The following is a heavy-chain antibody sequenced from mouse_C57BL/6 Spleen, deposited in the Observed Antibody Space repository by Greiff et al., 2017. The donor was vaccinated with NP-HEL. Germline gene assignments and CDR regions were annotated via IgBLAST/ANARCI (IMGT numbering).Heavy chain of an antibody. CDR1: GFTFSSYA. V-gene: IGHV5-4*01. Sequence: EVKVVESGGGLVKPGGSLKLSCAASGFTFSSYAMSWVRQTPEKRLEWVATISDGGSYTYYPDNVKGRFTISRDNAKNNLYLQMSHLKSEDTAMYYCARDSGGTSYFDYWGQGTTLTVSS. D-gene: IGHD4-1*01. CDR2: ISDGGSYT. J-gene: IGHJ2*01. CDR3: ARDSGGTSYFDY.